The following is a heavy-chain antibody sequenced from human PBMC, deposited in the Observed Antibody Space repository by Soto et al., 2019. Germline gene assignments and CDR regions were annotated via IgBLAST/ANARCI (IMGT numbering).Heavy chain of an antibody. V-gene: IGHV3-7*05. CDR3: ARDADSGSGYSYGLRDWYFDL. Sequence: EVQLVESGGGLVQPGGSLRLSCAASGFTFSSYWMSWVRQAPGKGLEWVANIKQDGSEKYYVDSVKGRFTISRDNAKNSLYLQMNSLRADDTAVYYCARDADSGSGYSYGLRDWYFDLWGRGTLVTVSS. CDR1: GFTFSSYW. J-gene: IGHJ2*01. D-gene: IGHD5-18*01. CDR2: IKQDGSEK.